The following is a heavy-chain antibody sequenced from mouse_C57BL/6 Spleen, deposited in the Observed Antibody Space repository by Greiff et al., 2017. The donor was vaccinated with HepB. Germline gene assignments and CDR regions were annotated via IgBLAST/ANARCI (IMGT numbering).Heavy chain of an antibody. CDR2: IYPGDGDT. J-gene: IGHJ2*01. Sequence: ESGAELVKPGASVKISCKASGYAFSSYWMNWVKQRPGKGLEWIGQIYPGDGDTNYNGKFKGKATLTADKSSSTAYMQLSSLTSEDSAVYFCARSLRPLYYFDYWGQGTTLTVSS. CDR3: ARSLRPLYYFDY. D-gene: IGHD3-2*02. CDR1: GYAFSSYW. V-gene: IGHV1-80*01.